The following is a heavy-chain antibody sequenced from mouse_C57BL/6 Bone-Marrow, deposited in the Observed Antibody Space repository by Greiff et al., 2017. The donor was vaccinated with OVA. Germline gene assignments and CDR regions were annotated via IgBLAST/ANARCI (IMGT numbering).Heavy chain of an antibody. D-gene: IGHD1-1*01. CDR3: AVGGYYYGSSWYFDV. J-gene: IGHJ1*03. V-gene: IGHV1-9*01. CDR2: ILPGSGST. Sequence: VQLQQSGAELMKPGASVKLSCKATGYPFTGYWIEWVKQRPGHGLEWIGEILPGSGSTNYNEKFKGKATFTADTSSNTAYMQLSSLTTEDSAIYCCAVGGYYYGSSWYFDVWGTGTTVTVSS. CDR1: GYPFTGYW.